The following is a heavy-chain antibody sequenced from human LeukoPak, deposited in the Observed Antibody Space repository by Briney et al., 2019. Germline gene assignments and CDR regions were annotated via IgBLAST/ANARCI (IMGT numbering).Heavy chain of an antibody. CDR3: ARDQYSYPNWFDP. CDR2: ISSSSTI. J-gene: IGHJ5*02. Sequence: GGSLRLSCAASGFTFSSYSMNWVRQAPGKGLEWVSYISSSSTIYYADSVKGRFTISRDNAKNSLYLQMNSLRDEDTAVYYCARDQYSYPNWFDPWGQGTLVTVSS. D-gene: IGHD5-18*01. CDR1: GFTFSSYS. V-gene: IGHV3-48*02.